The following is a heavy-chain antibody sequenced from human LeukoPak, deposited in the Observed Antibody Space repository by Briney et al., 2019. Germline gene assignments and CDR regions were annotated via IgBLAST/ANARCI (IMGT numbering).Heavy chain of an antibody. J-gene: IGHJ5*02. Sequence: SETLSLTCAVSGGSISSYYWSWIRQTPGKGLEWIGYIYYSGSTNYNPSLKSRVTISVDTSKNQFSLKLSSVTAADTAVYYCARSVSTFDPWGQGTLVTVSS. CDR1: GGSISSYY. CDR2: IYYSGST. CDR3: ARSVSTFDP. V-gene: IGHV4-59*08.